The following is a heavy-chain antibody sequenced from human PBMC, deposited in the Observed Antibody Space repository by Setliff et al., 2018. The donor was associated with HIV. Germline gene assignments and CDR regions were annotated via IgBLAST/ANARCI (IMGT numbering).Heavy chain of an antibody. D-gene: IGHD6-19*01. Sequence: GASVKVSCKASGYTFTSYAMHWVRQAPGQRLEWMGWINAGNGNTKYSQKFQGRVTITRDTSASTAYMELSSLRSEDTAVYYCARDGRDSSGWKYYYYGMDVWGQGTTVTVSS. CDR2: INAGNGNT. J-gene: IGHJ6*02. V-gene: IGHV1-3*01. CDR1: GYTFTSYA. CDR3: ARDGRDSSGWKYYYYGMDV.